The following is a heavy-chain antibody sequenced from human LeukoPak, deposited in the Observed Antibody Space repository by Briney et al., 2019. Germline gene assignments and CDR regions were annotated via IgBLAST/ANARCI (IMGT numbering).Heavy chain of an antibody. CDR2: ISGDGGST. D-gene: IGHD3-10*01. Sequence: GGSLRLSCAASGFTFDDYAMHWVRQAPGKGLEWVSLISGDGGSTYFEDSVKGRFTISRDNSKNSLYLQMNSLRTEDTALYYCAKDMGNGGRYYYGSGSYYTLVVWGQGTLVTVSS. V-gene: IGHV3-43*02. CDR1: GFTFDDYA. CDR3: AKDMGNGGRYYYGSGSYYTLVV. J-gene: IGHJ4*02.